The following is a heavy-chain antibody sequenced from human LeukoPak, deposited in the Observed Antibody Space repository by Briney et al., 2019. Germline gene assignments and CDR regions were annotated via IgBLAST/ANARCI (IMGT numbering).Heavy chain of an antibody. Sequence: GGSLRLSCAASGFTFNTYWMYWVRQAPGKGLVWVSHINSDGSIVNYGDSVKGRFTISRDNAKNTLYLQMNSLRADDPALYFCSRGRNWDDGDYWGQGTLVTVSS. J-gene: IGHJ4*02. CDR2: INSDGSIV. D-gene: IGHD1-1*01. CDR1: GFTFNTYW. CDR3: SRGRNWDDGDY. V-gene: IGHV3-74*01.